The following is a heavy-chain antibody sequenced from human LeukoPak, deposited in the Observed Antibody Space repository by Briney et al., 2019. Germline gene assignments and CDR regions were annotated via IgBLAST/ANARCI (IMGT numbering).Heavy chain of an antibody. D-gene: IGHD5-18*01. CDR3: ARDGYSYGYGWFDP. CDR2: IYYSGST. CDR1: GGSFSGYY. J-gene: IGHJ5*02. V-gene: IGHV4-59*01. Sequence: KTSETLSLTCAVYGGSFSGYYWSWIRQPPGKGLEWIGYIYYSGSTNYNPSLKSRVTISVDTSKNQFSLKLSSVTAADTAVYYCARDGYSYGYGWFDPWGQGTLVTVSS.